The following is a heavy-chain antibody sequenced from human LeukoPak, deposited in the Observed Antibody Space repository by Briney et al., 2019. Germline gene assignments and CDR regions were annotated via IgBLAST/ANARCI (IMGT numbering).Heavy chain of an antibody. CDR3: ARAGYSSSWLRRNWFDP. CDR2: IKQDGSEK. Sequence: GGSLRLSCAASGFIFSGYWMTWVRQAPGKGLEWVANIKQDGSEKYYVDTVKGRFTISRDNAKNSLYLQMNSLRAEDTAVYYCARAGYSSSWLRRNWFDPWGQGTLVTVSS. V-gene: IGHV3-7*03. J-gene: IGHJ5*02. D-gene: IGHD6-13*01. CDR1: GFIFSGYW.